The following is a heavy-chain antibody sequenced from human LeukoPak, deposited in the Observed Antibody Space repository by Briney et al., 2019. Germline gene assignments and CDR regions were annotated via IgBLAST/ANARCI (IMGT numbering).Heavy chain of an antibody. J-gene: IGHJ4*02. D-gene: IGHD1-26*01. CDR2: IYHSGST. CDR1: GYSISSGYY. V-gene: IGHV4-38-2*01. Sequence: SETLSLTCAVSGYSISSGYYWGWIRQPPGKGLEWIGSIYHSGSTSYNPSLKSRVTISVDTSKKQFSLKLSSVTAAGTAVYYCARVSGSNYYYDYWGQGTLVTVSS. CDR3: ARVSGSNYYYDY.